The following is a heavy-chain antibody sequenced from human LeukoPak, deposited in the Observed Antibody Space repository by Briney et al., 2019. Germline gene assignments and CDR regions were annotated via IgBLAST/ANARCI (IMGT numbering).Heavy chain of an antibody. J-gene: IGHJ4*02. D-gene: IGHD6-19*01. CDR2: VYYSGTT. Sequence: PSETLSLTCSVSGGSISLSYYYWGWIRQPPGKALEWIGSVYYSGTTSYNPSLKSRVTISVDMSKNHFSLRLSSVTAADTAMYYCARGTLYSGWSYYFDFWGQGTLVTVSS. V-gene: IGHV4-39*07. CDR3: ARGTLYSGWSYYFDF. CDR1: GGSISLSYYY.